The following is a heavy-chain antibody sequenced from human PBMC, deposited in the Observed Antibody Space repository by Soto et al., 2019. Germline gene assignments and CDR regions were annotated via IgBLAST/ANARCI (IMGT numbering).Heavy chain of an antibody. V-gene: IGHV3-53*01. J-gene: IGHJ4*02. CDR3: TRDVAGGARFVRFDY. CDR2: LYSGGAGS. CDR1: GLSVSSNH. Sequence: GGSLRLSCAASGLSVSSNHMSWVRQAPGKGLEWVSLLYSGGAGSYYADSVKGRFTVSRDSSKNTLYLHMHSLRVEDTAVYYCTRDVAGGARFVRFDYWGRGTQVTVSS. D-gene: IGHD6-6*01.